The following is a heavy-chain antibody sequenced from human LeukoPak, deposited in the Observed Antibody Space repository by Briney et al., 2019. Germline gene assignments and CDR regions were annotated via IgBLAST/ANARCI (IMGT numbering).Heavy chain of an antibody. CDR1: GYTFTSYY. V-gene: IGHV1-46*01. Sequence: ASVKVSCKASGYTFTSYYMHWVQQAPGQGLEWMGIINPSGGSTSYEQKFQGRVTMTRDTSTSTVYMELSSLRSEDTAVYYCARVRIAAAGTPHFNWFDPWGQGTLVTVSS. D-gene: IGHD6-13*01. J-gene: IGHJ5*02. CDR3: ARVRIAAAGTPHFNWFDP. CDR2: INPSGGST.